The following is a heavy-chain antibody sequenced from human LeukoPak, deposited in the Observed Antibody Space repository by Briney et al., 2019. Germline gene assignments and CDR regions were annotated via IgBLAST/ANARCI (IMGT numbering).Heavy chain of an antibody. V-gene: IGHV3-9*01. CDR1: GFTFDDYA. D-gene: IGHD6-19*01. CDR3: GKDSARIAVAVYGIQQ. J-gene: IGHJ1*01. CDR2: ISWNSGSM. Sequence: PGGSLRLSCAASGFTFDDYAMHWVRQVPGKGLEWLSGISWNSGSMGYADSVKGRFTISRDNAKNSLFLQMNSLRAEDTALYYCGKDSARIAVAVYGIQQWGQGTLVRVSS.